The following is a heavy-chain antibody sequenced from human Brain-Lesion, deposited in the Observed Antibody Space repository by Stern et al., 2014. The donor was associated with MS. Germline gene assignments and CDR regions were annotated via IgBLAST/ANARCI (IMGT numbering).Heavy chain of an antibody. CDR2: INPKSGGT. Sequence: VQLVESGAEVQKPGASVKVSCKASGYTFTGYYMPWVRQAPGQGLEWLGWINPKSGGTNYAQKFQGWVTMTRDTSINTAYMELSRLRSDDTAVYYCATYYYDSTGYNDFWGQGTLVTVSS. V-gene: IGHV1-2*04. D-gene: IGHD3-22*01. CDR3: ATYYYDSTGYNDF. CDR1: GYTFTGYY. J-gene: IGHJ4*02.